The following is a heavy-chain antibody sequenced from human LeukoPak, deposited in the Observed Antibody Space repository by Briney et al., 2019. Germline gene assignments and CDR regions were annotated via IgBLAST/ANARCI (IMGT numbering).Heavy chain of an antibody. D-gene: IGHD6-19*01. CDR3: ARTVAGPVDY. CDR1: GFTFRSSW. CDR2: ISPDGNTI. V-gene: IGHV3-7*01. Sequence: GGSLRLSCAASGFTFRSSWMTWVRQAPGKGLAWVANISPDGNTIYYVDSVKGRFTISRDNAKNSLYLQMNSLRAEDTAVYYCARTVAGPVDYWGQGTLVTVSS. J-gene: IGHJ4*02.